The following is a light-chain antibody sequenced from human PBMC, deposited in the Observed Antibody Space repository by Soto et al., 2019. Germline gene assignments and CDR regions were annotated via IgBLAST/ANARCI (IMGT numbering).Light chain of an antibody. J-gene: IGLJ2*01. CDR1: SSDVGGYNY. Sequence: QSALTQPASVSGSPGQSITISCTETSSDVGGYNYVSWYQQHPGKAPKLMIYDVSNRPSGVSNRFSGSKSGNTASLTISGLQAEDEADYYCSSYTSSSTPVVFGGGTQLTVL. CDR2: DVS. V-gene: IGLV2-14*01. CDR3: SSYTSSSTPVV.